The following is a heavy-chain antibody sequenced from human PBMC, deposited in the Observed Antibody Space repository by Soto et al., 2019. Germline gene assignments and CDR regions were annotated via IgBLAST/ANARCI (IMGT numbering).Heavy chain of an antibody. CDR3: TRDRSSFMRGRIRGPYGGLDL. CDR1: RFAFSSYS. V-gene: IGHV3-21*01. J-gene: IGHJ6*02. CDR2: INSVASYV. Sequence: QLVESGGGLVKPGGSLRVSCAASRFAFSSYSMHWVRQAPMKGLEWVASINSVASYVYYADSVEGRFTISRDNAKNSVYLQMNSLRAEDTAVYYCTRDRSSFMRGRIRGPYGGLDLWGQGTTVLVS. D-gene: IGHD3-10*01.